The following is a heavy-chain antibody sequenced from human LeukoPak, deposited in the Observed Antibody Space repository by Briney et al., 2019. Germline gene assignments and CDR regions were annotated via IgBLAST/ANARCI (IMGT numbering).Heavy chain of an antibody. CDR3: VSTGAAAGTDY. J-gene: IGHJ4*02. CDR2: IYYSGST. Sequence: SETLSLTCTVSGGSISSYYWSWIRQPPGKGLEWIGYIYYSGSTNYNPSLKSRVTISVDTSKNQFSLKLSSVTAADTAVYYCVSTGAAAGTDYWGQGTLVTVSS. D-gene: IGHD6-13*01. CDR1: GGSISSYY. V-gene: IGHV4-59*01.